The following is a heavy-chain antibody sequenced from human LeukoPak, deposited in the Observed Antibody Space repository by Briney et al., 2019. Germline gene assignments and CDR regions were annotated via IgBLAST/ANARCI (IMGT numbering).Heavy chain of an antibody. J-gene: IGHJ3*02. D-gene: IGHD1-1*01. CDR1: GGSIRSGSYY. Sequence: SQTLSLTCTVSGGSIRSGSYYWSWIRQPAGKGLEWIGRIYTSGSTNYNPSLKSRVTISVDTSKNQFSLKLSSVTAADTAVYYCARVGWNDENAFDIWGQGTMVTVSS. V-gene: IGHV4-61*02. CDR2: IYTSGST. CDR3: ARVGWNDENAFDI.